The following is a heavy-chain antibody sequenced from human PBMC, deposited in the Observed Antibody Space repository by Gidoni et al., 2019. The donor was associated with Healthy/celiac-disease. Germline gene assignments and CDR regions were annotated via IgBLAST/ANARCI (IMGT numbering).Heavy chain of an antibody. Sequence: QVQLVESGGGVVQPGRSLRLSCAASGFTFSSYAMHWVRQAPGKGLEWVAVISYDGSNKYYADSVKGRFTISRDNSKNTLYLQMNSLRAEDTAVYYCASAPMVRGVIITWGQGTLVTVSS. CDR2: ISYDGSNK. V-gene: IGHV3-30*01. D-gene: IGHD3-10*01. CDR3: ASAPMVRGVIIT. CDR1: GFTFSSYA. J-gene: IGHJ5*02.